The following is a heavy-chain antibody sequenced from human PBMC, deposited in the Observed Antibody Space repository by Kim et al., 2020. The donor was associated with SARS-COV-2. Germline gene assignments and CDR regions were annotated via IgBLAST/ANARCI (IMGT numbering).Heavy chain of an antibody. CDR3: ARGGLAYSSGRSDY. Sequence: AQRLQGRVTMTTDTSTSTAYMELRSLRSDDTAVYYCARGGLAYSSGRSDYWGQGTLVTVSS. D-gene: IGHD6-19*01. J-gene: IGHJ4*02. V-gene: IGHV1-18*01.